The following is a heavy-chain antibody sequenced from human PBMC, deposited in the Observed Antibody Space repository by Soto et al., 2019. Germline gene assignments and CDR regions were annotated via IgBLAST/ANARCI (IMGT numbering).Heavy chain of an antibody. CDR3: AKAVGAPYYFDY. J-gene: IGHJ4*02. V-gene: IGHV3-23*01. CDR2: VSVSGGTT. Sequence: GGSLRLSCAASGFTVNNYAMSWVRQAPGKGLEWVSTVSVSGGTTYYADSVKGRFTISRDNSKKTVYLQMNSLRAEDTAVYYCAKAVGAPYYFDYWGQGTLVTVSS. CDR1: GFTVNNYA. D-gene: IGHD1-26*01.